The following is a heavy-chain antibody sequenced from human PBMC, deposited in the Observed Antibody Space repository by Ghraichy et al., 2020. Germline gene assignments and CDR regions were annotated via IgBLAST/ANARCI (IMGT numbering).Heavy chain of an antibody. D-gene: IGHD5-24*01. CDR3: TRFLSGQYNSFYA. V-gene: IGHV1-2*06. J-gene: IGHJ5*02. Sequence: ASVKVSCEASGYAFTGYYLHWIRQAPGQGLEWVGQINPFTGDTKSAQTFQGRVAMTGDSSISTAYLELNGLRIDDTATYYCTRFLSGQYNSFYAWGRGTQVTV. CDR1: GYAFTGYY. CDR2: INPFTGDT.